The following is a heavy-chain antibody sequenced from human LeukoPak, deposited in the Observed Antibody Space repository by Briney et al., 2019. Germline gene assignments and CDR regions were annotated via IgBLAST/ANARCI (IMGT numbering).Heavy chain of an antibody. V-gene: IGHV3-11*04. CDR2: ISSSSTTI. Sequence: GGSLRLSCAASGFTFSDYYMSWIRQAPGKGLEWVSYISSSSTTIFYADSVKGRFTISRDNAKNSLFLQMNGLRDEDTALYYCARERVIAAAGDGFDSWGQGTLVTVSS. J-gene: IGHJ4*02. CDR1: GFTFSDYY. D-gene: IGHD2-21*01. CDR3: ARERVIAAAGDGFDS.